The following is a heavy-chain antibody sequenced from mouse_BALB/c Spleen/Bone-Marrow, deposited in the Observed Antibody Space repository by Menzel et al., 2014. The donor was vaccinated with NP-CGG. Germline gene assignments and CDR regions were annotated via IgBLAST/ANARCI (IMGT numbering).Heavy chain of an antibody. CDR1: GFTFSDYY. CDR2: IRIGGGST. J-gene: IGHJ4*01. D-gene: IGHD2-4*01. Sequence: EVQLVESGGGLVQPGGSLKLSCATSGFTFSDYYMYWVRQTLEKRLEWVAYIRIGGGSTYYPDTVKGRFTISRDNAKNCRYLQMSRLKAEETAMYYCARRTIYYDYDGYAMDYWGQGTSVTVSS. CDR3: ARRTIYYDYDGYAMDY. V-gene: IGHV5-12*02.